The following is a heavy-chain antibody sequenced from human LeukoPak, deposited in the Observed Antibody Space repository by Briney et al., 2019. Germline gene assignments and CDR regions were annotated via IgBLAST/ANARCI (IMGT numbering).Heavy chain of an antibody. V-gene: IGHV3-30*04. CDR3: AREGGSYHYFDY. D-gene: IGHD1-26*01. J-gene: IGHJ4*02. CDR1: GFTFSSYA. Sequence: GGSLRLSCAASGFTFSSYAMHWVRQAPGKGLEWVAVISYDGSNKYYADSVKGRFTISRDNSKNTLYLQMNSLRAEDTAVYYCAREGGSYHYFDYWGQGTLVTVSS. CDR2: ISYDGSNK.